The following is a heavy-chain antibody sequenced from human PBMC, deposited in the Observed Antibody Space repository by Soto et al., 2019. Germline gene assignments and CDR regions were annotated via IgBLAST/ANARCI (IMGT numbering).Heavy chain of an antibody. V-gene: IGHV3-74*01. CDR2: ISGDGGRA. Sequence: EVQLVESGGGLVQPGESLRLSCAASGFTFSDYYMHWVRQGPGKGLMWVSCISGDGGRAYYADSVKGRFTISRDNAKSTLYLQMNSLRGDDTAVYYCARELGDIVVVQYYYGMDVWGQGTTVTVSS. D-gene: IGHD2-2*01. CDR1: GFTFSDYY. J-gene: IGHJ6*02. CDR3: ARELGDIVVVQYYYGMDV.